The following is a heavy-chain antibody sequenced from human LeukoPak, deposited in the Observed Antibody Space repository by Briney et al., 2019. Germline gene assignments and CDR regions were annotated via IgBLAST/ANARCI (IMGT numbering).Heavy chain of an antibody. CDR1: GGSISSGSYY. CDR2: IYTSGST. V-gene: IGHV4-61*02. CDR3: ARRTTYYYDSSGYYSP. Sequence: PSQTLSLTCTVSGGSISSGSYYWSWIRQPAGKGLEWIGRIYTSGSTNYNPSLKSRITISVDTSKNQFSLKLSSVTAADTAVYYCARRTTYYYDSSGYYSPWGQGTLVTVSS. J-gene: IGHJ5*02. D-gene: IGHD3-22*01.